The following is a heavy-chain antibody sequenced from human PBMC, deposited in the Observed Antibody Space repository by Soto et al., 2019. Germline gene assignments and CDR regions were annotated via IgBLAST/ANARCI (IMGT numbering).Heavy chain of an antibody. CDR1: GYTFTGYY. CDR2: INPNSGGT. J-gene: IGHJ5*02. Sequence: GASVKVSCKDSGYTFTGYYIHWVRQAPGQGIQWMGWINPNSGGTNIAQKFQGRVIMTRGASISTAYMELSRLRSDDTAVYYCVRAHALGFSNWCDPWGRGTLVTVSS. CDR3: VRAHALGFSNWCDP. D-gene: IGHD3-10*01. V-gene: IGHV1-2*02.